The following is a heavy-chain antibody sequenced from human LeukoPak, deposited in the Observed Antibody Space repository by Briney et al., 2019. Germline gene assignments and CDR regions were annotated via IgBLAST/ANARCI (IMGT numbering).Heavy chain of an antibody. CDR2: INAGNGNT. V-gene: IGHV1-3*01. D-gene: IGHD6-19*01. J-gene: IGHJ4*02. CDR3: ARRSSGWKEIDY. CDR1: GYTFTSYA. Sequence: GASVTVSCKASGYTFTSYAMHWVRQAPGQRREWMGWINAGNGNTKYSQKFQGRVTITRDTSASTAYMELSSLRSEDTAVYYCARRSSGWKEIDYWGQGTLVTVSS.